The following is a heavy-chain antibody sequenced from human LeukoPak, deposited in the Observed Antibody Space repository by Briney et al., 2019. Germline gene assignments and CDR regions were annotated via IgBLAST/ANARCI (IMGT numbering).Heavy chain of an antibody. Sequence: SETLSLTCAVYGGSFSGYYWSWIRQPPGKGLERIGEINHSGSTNYNPSLKSRVTISVDTSKNQFSLKLSSVTDADTAVYYCARQKGIVVVNIDYWGQGTLVTVSS. D-gene: IGHD3-22*01. CDR3: ARQKGIVVVNIDY. V-gene: IGHV4-34*01. CDR1: GGSFSGYY. CDR2: INHSGST. J-gene: IGHJ4*02.